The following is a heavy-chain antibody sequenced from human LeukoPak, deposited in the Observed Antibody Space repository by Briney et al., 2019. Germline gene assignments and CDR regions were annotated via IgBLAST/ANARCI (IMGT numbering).Heavy chain of an antibody. CDR3: ARGLGYCSSTSCYKGGGYYYYMDV. CDR1: GGSISSSSYY. D-gene: IGHD2-2*02. J-gene: IGHJ6*03. CDR2: IYYSGST. Sequence: SETLSLTCTVSGGSISSSSYYWGWIRQPPGKGLEWIRSIYYSGSTYYNPSLKSRVTISVDTSKNQSSLKLSSVTAADTAVYYCARGLGYCSSTSCYKGGGYYYYMDVWGKGTTVTVSS. V-gene: IGHV4-39*07.